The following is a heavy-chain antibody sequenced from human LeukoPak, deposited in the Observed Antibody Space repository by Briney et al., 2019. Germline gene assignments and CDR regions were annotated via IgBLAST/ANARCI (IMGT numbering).Heavy chain of an antibody. CDR3: ARDRVYGDYYQDYYYYMDV. Sequence: ASVKVSCKASGYTFTGYYMHWVRQAPGQGLEWMGWINPNSGGTNYAQKLQGRVTMTSDTSTSTAYMELRSLRSDDTAVYYCARDRVYGDYYQDYYYYMDVWGKGTTVTVSS. CDR1: GYTFTGYY. J-gene: IGHJ6*03. V-gene: IGHV1-2*02. D-gene: IGHD4-17*01. CDR2: INPNSGGT.